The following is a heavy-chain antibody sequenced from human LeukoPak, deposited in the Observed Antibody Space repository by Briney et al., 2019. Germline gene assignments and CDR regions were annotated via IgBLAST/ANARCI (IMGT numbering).Heavy chain of an antibody. V-gene: IGHV4-61*05. CDR2: ISYSGST. J-gene: IGHJ4*02. CDR3: ASAPHVNYFDY. D-gene: IGHD2/OR15-2a*01. Sequence: SETLSLTCTVSGGSISSSSYYWSWIRQPPGKGLEWIGYISYSGSTNYNPSLKSRVTISIDTSKNQFFLKLSSVTAADTAVYYCASAPHVNYFDYWGQGALVTVST. CDR1: GGSISSSSYY.